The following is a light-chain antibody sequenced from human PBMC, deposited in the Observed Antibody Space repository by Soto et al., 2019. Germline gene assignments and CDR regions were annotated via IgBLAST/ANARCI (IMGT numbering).Light chain of an antibody. J-gene: IGKJ4*01. CDR3: QQRSNWPT. Sequence: EIVLTQSPATLSLSPGERATLSCRASQSVSSYLAWYQQKPGQAPRLLIYDASNRATGIPARFSGSGSGTDFNLTISILDREDFAVYYCQQRSNWPTFGGGTKVEIK. CDR2: DAS. CDR1: QSVSSY. V-gene: IGKV3-11*01.